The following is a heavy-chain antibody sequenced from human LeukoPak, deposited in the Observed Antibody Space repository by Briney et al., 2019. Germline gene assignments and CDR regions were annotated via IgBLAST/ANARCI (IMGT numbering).Heavy chain of an antibody. CDR1: GFTFSSYA. J-gene: IGHJ2*01. CDR2: IGGGVDNT. V-gene: IGHV3-21*01. D-gene: IGHD3-16*01. Sequence: GGSLRLSCAASGFTFSSYAMAWVRQAPGRGPEWVSGIGGGVDNTYYADSVKGRFTISRDNAKNSLYLQMNSLRAEDTAVYYCARDPPMITFGGVNWYFDLWGRGTLVTVSS. CDR3: ARDPPMITFGGVNWYFDL.